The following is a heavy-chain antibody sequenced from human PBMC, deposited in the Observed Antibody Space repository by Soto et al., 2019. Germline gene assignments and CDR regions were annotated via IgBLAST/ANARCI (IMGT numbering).Heavy chain of an antibody. CDR1: GGTFSSYA. CDR3: ARDFDTYYDFWSGPSNWFDP. J-gene: IGHJ5*02. D-gene: IGHD3-3*01. CDR2: IIPIFGTA. Sequence: SVKVSCKASGGTFSSYAISWVRQAPGQGLEWLGGIIPIFGTANYAQKFQGRVTITADESTSTAYMELSSLRSEDTAVYYCARDFDTYYDFWSGPSNWFDPWGQGTLVTVSS. V-gene: IGHV1-69*13.